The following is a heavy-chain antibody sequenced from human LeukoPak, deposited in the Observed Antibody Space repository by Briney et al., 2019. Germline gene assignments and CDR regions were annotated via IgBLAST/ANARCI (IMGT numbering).Heavy chain of an antibody. D-gene: IGHD3-10*01. CDR2: MNPNSGNT. Sequence: ASVKVSCKASGYTFTSYDINWVRQATGQGLEWMGWMNPNSGNTGYAQKFQGRVTMTRNTSISTAYMELSSLRSEDTAVYYCARFPSSMVRGVRYYYGMDVWGQGTTVTVSS. CDR1: GYTFTSYD. CDR3: ARFPSSMVRGVRYYYGMDV. J-gene: IGHJ6*02. V-gene: IGHV1-8*01.